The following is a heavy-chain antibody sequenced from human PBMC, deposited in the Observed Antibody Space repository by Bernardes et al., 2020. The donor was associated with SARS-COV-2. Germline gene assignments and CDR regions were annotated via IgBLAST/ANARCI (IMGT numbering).Heavy chain of an antibody. D-gene: IGHD2-8*01. V-gene: IGHV1-58*01. CDR3: TAGPNWFDY. CDR2: VAVDNGET. J-gene: IGHJ4*02. CDR1: GVTFSTSA. Sequence: SVKVSCKASGVTFSTSAVHWVRQARGQRLEWLGWVAVDNGETHYALEFEDRVIINWDISTRTAYMELRSLNSGDTAFYYCTAGPNWFDYWGQGALVTVSS.